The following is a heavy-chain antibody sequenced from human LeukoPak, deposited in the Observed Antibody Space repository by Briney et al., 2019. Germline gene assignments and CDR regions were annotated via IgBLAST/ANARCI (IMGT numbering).Heavy chain of an antibody. Sequence: ASVKVSCKASGYTFTGYYMHWVRQAPGQGLEWMGWINPNSGGTNYAQKFQGRVTMTRDTSISTAYMELSRLRSEDTAVYYCARDSGMGATTEAWFDPWGQGTLVTVSS. V-gene: IGHV1-2*02. CDR1: GYTFTGYY. CDR2: INPNSGGT. D-gene: IGHD1-26*01. CDR3: ARDSGMGATTEAWFDP. J-gene: IGHJ5*02.